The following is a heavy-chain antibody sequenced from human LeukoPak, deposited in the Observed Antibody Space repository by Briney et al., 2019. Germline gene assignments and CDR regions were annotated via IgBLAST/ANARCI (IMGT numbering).Heavy chain of an antibody. V-gene: IGHV4-59*01. CDR3: ARATPGYYGSGKRGSFDY. D-gene: IGHD3-10*01. Sequence: SETLSLTCTVSGGSISSYYWSWIRQPPGKGLEWIGYIYYSGSTNYNPSLKSRVTISVDTSKNQFSLKLSSVTAADTAVYYCARATPGYYGSGKRGSFDYWGQGTLVTVSS. J-gene: IGHJ4*02. CDR2: IYYSGST. CDR1: GGSISSYY.